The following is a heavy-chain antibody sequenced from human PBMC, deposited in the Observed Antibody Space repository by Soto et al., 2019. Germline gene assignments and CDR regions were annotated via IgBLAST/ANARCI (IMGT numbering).Heavy chain of an antibody. CDR1: GFTISSSL. CDR2: IYSDGTT. Sequence: GGSLRLSCAASGFTISSSLLSWVRQAPGKGLEWVSVIYSDGTTFYADSVRGRFTISRDNSKNTLYLQMNSLRVEDTAVYYCARDVIAARPSTFDYRGQGTLVTVSS. J-gene: IGHJ4*02. D-gene: IGHD6-6*01. V-gene: IGHV3-66*01. CDR3: ARDVIAARPSTFDY.